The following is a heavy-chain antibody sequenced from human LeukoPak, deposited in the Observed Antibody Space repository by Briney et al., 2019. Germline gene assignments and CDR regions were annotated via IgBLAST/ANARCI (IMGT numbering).Heavy chain of an antibody. CDR3: ARVTRGDDFWSGPRYYFDY. CDR1: GGSISSYY. CDR2: INHSGST. V-gene: IGHV4-34*01. Sequence: SETLSLTCTVSGGSISSYYWSWIRQPPGKGLEWIGEINHSGSTNYNPSLKSRVTISVDTSKNQFSLKLSSVTAADTAVYYCARVTRGDDFWSGPRYYFDYWGQGTLVTVSS. J-gene: IGHJ4*02. D-gene: IGHD3-3*01.